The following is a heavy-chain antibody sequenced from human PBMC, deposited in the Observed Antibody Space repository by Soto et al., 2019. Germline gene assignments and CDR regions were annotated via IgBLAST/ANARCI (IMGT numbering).Heavy chain of an antibody. D-gene: IGHD2-2*01. Sequence: QVQLQESGPGLVKPSGTLSLTCAVSSGSISSSNWWSWVRQPPGKGLEWSGENYHSGSTNYNPPLKSPVTISIDKSKNQFSLKLSAVTAADTAVYYCARIVVLAAIDGVWFDPWGQGTLVTVSS. CDR3: ARIVVLAAIDGVWFDP. CDR2: NYHSGST. V-gene: IGHV4-4*02. CDR1: SGSISSSNW. J-gene: IGHJ5*02.